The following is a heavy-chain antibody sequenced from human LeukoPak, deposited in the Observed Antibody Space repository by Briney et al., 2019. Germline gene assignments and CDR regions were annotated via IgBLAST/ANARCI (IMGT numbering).Heavy chain of an antibody. J-gene: IGHJ6*02. Sequence: GGSLRLSCAASGLTFSSYWMSWVRQAPGKGLEWVANIKQDGSEKYYVDSVKGRFTISRDNAKNSLYLQMNSLRAEDTAVYYCARDGVYSSSWYSTFYYYYGMDVWGQGTTVTVSS. CDR1: GLTFSSYW. CDR3: ARDGVYSSSWYSTFYYYYGMDV. D-gene: IGHD6-13*01. V-gene: IGHV3-7*01. CDR2: IKQDGSEK.